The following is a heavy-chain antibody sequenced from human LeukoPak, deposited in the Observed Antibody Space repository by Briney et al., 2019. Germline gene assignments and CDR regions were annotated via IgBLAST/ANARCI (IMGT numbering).Heavy chain of an antibody. CDR2: ISYDGSNK. Sequence: QAGGSLRLSCAASGFTFSSYSMNWVRQAPGKGLEWVAVISYDGSNKYYADSVKGRFTISRDNSKNTLYLQMNSLRAEDTAVYYCAKDREKWGNYYYYGMDVWGQGTTVTVSS. J-gene: IGHJ6*02. CDR1: GFTFSSYS. CDR3: AKDREKWGNYYYYGMDV. D-gene: IGHD1-26*01. V-gene: IGHV3-30*18.